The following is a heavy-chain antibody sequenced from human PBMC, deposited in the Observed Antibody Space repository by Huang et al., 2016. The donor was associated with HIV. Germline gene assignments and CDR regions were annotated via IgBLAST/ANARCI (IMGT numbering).Heavy chain of an antibody. Sequence: QVQLVQSGAEVKKPGASVKVSCKASGYTFTNYAITWVRQAPGQSLEWMGWISGYNGKTNYAQKVQGRVTMTKDTSTSTAYMELRSLISDDTAVYYCARERYYYDRSGYYTPVEYFHHWGQGTLVTVSS. V-gene: IGHV1-18*01. D-gene: IGHD3-22*01. J-gene: IGHJ1*01. CDR3: ARERYYYDRSGYYTPVEYFHH. CDR2: ISGYNGKT. CDR1: GYTFTNYA.